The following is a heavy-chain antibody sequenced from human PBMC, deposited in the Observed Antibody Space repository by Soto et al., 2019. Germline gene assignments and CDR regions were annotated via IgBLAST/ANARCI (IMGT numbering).Heavy chain of an antibody. Sequence: QVQLQESGPGLVKPSQTLSLTCTVSGGSISSVGYYWSWIRQHPGKGLDWIGYIDYSGSTHYNPSLKSRVTISVDTSKNQFSLKLSSVTAADTAVYYCASNSYYCSSTSGSHYFDYWGQGTLVTVSS. D-gene: IGHD2-2*01. J-gene: IGHJ4*02. CDR3: ASNSYYCSSTSGSHYFDY. CDR1: GGSISSVGYY. CDR2: IDYSGST. V-gene: IGHV4-31*03.